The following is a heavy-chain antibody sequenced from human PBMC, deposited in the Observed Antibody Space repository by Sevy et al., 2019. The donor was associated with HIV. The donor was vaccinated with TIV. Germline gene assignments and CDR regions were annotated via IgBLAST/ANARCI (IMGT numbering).Heavy chain of an antibody. CDR3: TTAAPYYDFWSGYDFDY. V-gene: IGHV3-30*03. Sequence: GGSLRLSCAASGFTFSSYGMHWVRQAPGKGLEWVAVISYDGSNKYYADSVKGRFTISRDNSKNTLYLQMNSLKTEDTAVYYCTTAAPYYDFWSGYDFDYWGQGTLVTVSS. CDR2: ISYDGSNK. CDR1: GFTFSSYG. J-gene: IGHJ4*02. D-gene: IGHD3-3*01.